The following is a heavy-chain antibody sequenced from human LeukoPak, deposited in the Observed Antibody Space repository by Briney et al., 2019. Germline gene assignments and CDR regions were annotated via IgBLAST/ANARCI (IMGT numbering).Heavy chain of an antibody. CDR3: AKGRSDGGSCLNY. D-gene: IGHD2-15*01. V-gene: IGHV3-23*01. CDR1: GFSFSSYA. J-gene: IGHJ4*02. Sequence: GGSLRLSCVASGFSFSSYAMSWVRQAPGKGLEWVSGISGSGGFTYYADSVKGRFTISRDSSKNTLYLQMNSLRAEDTAVYHCAKGRSDGGSCLNYWGQGTLVTVSS. CDR2: ISGSGGFT.